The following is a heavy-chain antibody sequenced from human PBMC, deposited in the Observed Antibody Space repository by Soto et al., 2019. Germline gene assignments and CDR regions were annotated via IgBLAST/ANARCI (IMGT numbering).Heavy chain of an antibody. CDR1: GFTFSSHN. V-gene: IGHV3-48*02. Sequence: PGGSLRLSCAASGFTFSSHNMNWVRQAPGKGLEWISHITSTSTSIAYADSVKGRFTISRDNAENSLYLQMNSLRDEDTAVYYCVKDWTGDNCPCMDVWGQGTTVTVSS. J-gene: IGHJ6*02. D-gene: IGHD2-8*02. CDR3: VKDWTGDNCPCMDV. CDR2: ITSTSTSI.